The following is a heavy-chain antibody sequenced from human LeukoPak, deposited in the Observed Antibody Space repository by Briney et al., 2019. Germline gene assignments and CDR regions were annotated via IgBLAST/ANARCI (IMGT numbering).Heavy chain of an antibody. D-gene: IGHD3-22*01. Sequence: SETLSLTCSVYGGSFSNYYWSWIRQPPGKGLEWIGEINHSGSTNYNPSLKSRVTISIDTSKNQFSLKLSSVTAANTAMYYCTRGASYYDTCGLETVWYFDYWGQGTLVTVSS. J-gene: IGHJ4*02. V-gene: IGHV4-34*01. CDR3: TRGASYYDTCGLETVWYFDY. CDR1: GGSFSNYY. CDR2: INHSGST.